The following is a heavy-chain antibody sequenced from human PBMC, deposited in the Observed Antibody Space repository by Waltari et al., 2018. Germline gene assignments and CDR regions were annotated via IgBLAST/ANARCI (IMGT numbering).Heavy chain of an antibody. J-gene: IGHJ6*03. D-gene: IGHD2-2*01. V-gene: IGHV4-39*07. Sequence: QLQLQESGPGLVKPSETLSLTCTVSGGSISSSSYYWGWIRQPPGKGLVWIVNIYYSGTTYYNPSLKSRVTISVDTSKNQFSLKLSSVTAADTAVYYCARIVVPAYYYYYMDVWGKGTTVTISS. CDR2: IYYSGTT. CDR3: ARIVVPAYYYYYMDV. CDR1: GGSISSSSYY.